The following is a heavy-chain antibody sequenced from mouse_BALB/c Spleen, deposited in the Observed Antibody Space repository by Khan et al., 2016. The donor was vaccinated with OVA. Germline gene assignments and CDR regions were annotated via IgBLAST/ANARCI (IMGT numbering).Heavy chain of an antibody. CDR2: INYSGNT. D-gene: IGHD2-4*01. Sequence: EVQLQESGPGLVKPSQSLSLTCTVTGYSITSEYAWNWIRQFPGNKLEWMGYINYSGNTRFNPSLKSRASITRDTSKNQFFLQLNSVTTEDTATYYCARKDYYDYDPFPYGGQGTLVTGSA. J-gene: IGHJ3*01. CDR1: GYSITSEYA. V-gene: IGHV3-2*02. CDR3: ARKDYYDYDPFPY.